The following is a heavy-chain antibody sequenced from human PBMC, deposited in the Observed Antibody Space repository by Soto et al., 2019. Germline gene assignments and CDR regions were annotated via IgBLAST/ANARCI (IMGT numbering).Heavy chain of an antibody. CDR3: ARDNSSWKYYFDY. J-gene: IGHJ4*02. D-gene: IGHD6-13*01. Sequence: SVKVSCKASGGTFSSYAISWVRQAPGQGLEWMGGIIPIFGTANYAQKFQGRVTITADESTSTAYMELSSLRSEDTAVYYCARDNSSWKYYFDYWGQGTLVTVSS. CDR2: IIPIFGTA. CDR1: GGTFSSYA. V-gene: IGHV1-69*13.